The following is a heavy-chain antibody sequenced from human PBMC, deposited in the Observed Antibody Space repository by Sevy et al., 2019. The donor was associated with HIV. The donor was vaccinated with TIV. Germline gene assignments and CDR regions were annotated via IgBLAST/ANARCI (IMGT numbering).Heavy chain of an antibody. CDR2: ISYDGSNK. J-gene: IGHJ2*01. Sequence: GGSLRLSCAASGFTFSSYAMHWVRQAPGKGLEWVAVISYDGSNKYYADSVKGRFTISRDNSKNSLYLQMNSLRDEDTAVYYCASDSSGSDWYFDLWGRGTLVTVSS. CDR1: GFTFSSYA. CDR3: ASDSSGSDWYFDL. V-gene: IGHV3-30-3*01. D-gene: IGHD6-19*01.